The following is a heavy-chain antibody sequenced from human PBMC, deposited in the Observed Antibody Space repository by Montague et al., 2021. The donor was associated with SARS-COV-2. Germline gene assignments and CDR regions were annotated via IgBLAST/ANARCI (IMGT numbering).Heavy chain of an antibody. CDR1: GGSISTHF. D-gene: IGHD3-3*01. J-gene: IGHJ4*02. V-gene: IGHV4-4*07. CDR2: IYASGST. Sequence: SETLSLTCTVSGGSISTHFWNWIRQPAGKGLEWIGRIYASGSTHYNPSLRSRLTMSVDTSKNQFTLRLTSVAAADTAVYYCARDTVGDIWIGNYFDYWGQGTLVTVSS. CDR3: ARDTVGDIWIGNYFDY.